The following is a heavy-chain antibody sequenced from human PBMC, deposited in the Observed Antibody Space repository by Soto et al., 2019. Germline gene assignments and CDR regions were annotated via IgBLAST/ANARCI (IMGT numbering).Heavy chain of an antibody. CDR1: GGSFSGYY. CDR2: INHSGST. V-gene: IGHV4-34*01. CDR3: ARGSWFGEKYYYYYSMDV. Sequence: SETLSLTCAVYGGSFSGYYWSWIRQPPGKGLEWIGEINHSGSTNYNPSLKSRVTISVDTSKNQFSLKLSSVTAADTAVYYCARGSWFGEKYYYYYSMDVWGQGTTVTVSS. J-gene: IGHJ6*02. D-gene: IGHD3-10*01.